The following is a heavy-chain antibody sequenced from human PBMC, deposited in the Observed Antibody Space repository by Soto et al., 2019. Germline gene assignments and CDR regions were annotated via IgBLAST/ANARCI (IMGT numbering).Heavy chain of an antibody. J-gene: IGHJ6*02. CDR1: GYTFTSYY. CDR3: AREREPTPGMDV. V-gene: IGHV1-46*01. CDR2: INPSGGST. D-gene: IGHD1-1*01. Sequence: QVQLVQSGAEVKKPGASVKVSCKASGYTFTSYYMHWVRQAPGQGLEWMGIINPSGGSTSYAQKCQGRXXMXRVXSTSTVYMELSSLGAEDTHVYYCAREREPTPGMDVWGQGTTVTVSS.